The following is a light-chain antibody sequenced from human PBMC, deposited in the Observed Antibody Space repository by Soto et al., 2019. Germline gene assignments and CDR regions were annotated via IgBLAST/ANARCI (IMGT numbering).Light chain of an antibody. CDR1: ESISNY. V-gene: IGKV1-39*01. CDR2: SAS. CDR3: QQTFSNLLS. J-gene: IGKJ4*01. Sequence: IQLTHSPSSLSASVGDRVTIACRASESISNYLNWYQHKPGEAPKVLIYSASTLRGGVPSRFSDTGSGTEFTLTISSLQPEDVATYYCQQTFSNLLSFGGGTKVEIK.